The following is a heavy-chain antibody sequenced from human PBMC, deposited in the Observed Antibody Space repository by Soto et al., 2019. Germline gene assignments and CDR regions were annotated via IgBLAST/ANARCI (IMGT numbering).Heavy chain of an antibody. CDR2: IYYSGKT. J-gene: IGHJ4*03. D-gene: IGHD2-21*01. V-gene: IGHV4-39*01. CDR1: GGSLGSSSYY. CDR3: ASIAAPCMTNFDF. Sequence: PSETLTLTCTVSGGSLGSSSYYWGWIRQSPGKGLEWIGNIYYSGKTFYNPSLKSRVTISVDTSKNQFYLHLSSVTAADTAIFYCASIAAPCMTNFDFWGHRNLVPVS.